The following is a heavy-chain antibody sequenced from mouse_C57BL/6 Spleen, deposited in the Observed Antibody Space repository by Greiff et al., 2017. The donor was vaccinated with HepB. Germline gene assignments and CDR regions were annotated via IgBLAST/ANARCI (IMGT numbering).Heavy chain of an antibody. J-gene: IGHJ4*01. D-gene: IGHD4-1*01. CDR2: INPSNGGT. CDR1: GYTFTSYW. V-gene: IGHV1-53*01. CDR3: ARDRIGTRAMDY. Sequence: QVQLQQPGTELVKPGASVKLSCKASGYTFTSYWMHWVKQRPGQGLEWIGNINPSNGGTNYNEKFKSKATLTVDKSSSTAYMQLSSLTSEDAAVYYGARDRIGTRAMDYWGQGTSVTVSS.